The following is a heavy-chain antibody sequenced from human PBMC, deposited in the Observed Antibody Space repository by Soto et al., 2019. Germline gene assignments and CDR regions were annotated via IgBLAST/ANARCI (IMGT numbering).Heavy chain of an antibody. CDR2: ISDYNRNT. J-gene: IGHJ4*02. Sequence: QVQLVQSGAEVKKPGASVKVSCKASGYTFTSYGISWVRQAPGQGLEWMGWISDYNRNTNYAQRIQGRVTMPTEKSTSTAYMELRSLRSDDTAVYYCARVIAAAADFDYWGQGTLVTVSS. V-gene: IGHV1-18*01. CDR3: ARVIAAAADFDY. D-gene: IGHD6-13*01. CDR1: GYTFTSYG.